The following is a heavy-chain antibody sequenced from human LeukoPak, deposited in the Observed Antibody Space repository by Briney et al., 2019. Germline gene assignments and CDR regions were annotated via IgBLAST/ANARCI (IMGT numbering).Heavy chain of an antibody. V-gene: IGHV1-18*01. CDR1: GYIFTSYG. CDR3: ARDMRHYRYYESDEYYFNFEY. D-gene: IGHD3-22*01. J-gene: IGHJ4*02. CDR2: ISANNGHT. Sequence: VASVRVSCKASGYIFTSYGLSWVRQAPGQGHEWMGWISANNGHTHYAQKFQGRLTITRDMSTRTVDMELRSLRSDDTAVYYCARDMRHYRYYESDEYYFNFEYWGQGTLVTVSS.